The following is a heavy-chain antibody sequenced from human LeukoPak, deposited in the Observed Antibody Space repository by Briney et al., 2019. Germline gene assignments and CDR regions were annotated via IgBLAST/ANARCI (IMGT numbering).Heavy chain of an antibody. J-gene: IGHJ3*02. Sequence: GASVKVSCKASGYTFTSYAMHWVRQAPGQRLEWMGWINAGNGNTKYSQKFQGRVTITRDTSASTAYMELSSLRSEDTAVYYCARGLICSSTSCHGDAFDIWGQGTMVTVSP. CDR3: ARGLICSSTSCHGDAFDI. V-gene: IGHV1-3*01. CDR2: INAGNGNT. CDR1: GYTFTSYA. D-gene: IGHD2-2*01.